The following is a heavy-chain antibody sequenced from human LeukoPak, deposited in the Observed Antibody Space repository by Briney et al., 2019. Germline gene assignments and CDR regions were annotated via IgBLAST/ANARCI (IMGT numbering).Heavy chain of an antibody. CDR2: IKNDGSEK. CDR3: ATDRGWRTSGYYLYYFEY. V-gene: IGHV3-7*01. J-gene: IGHJ4*02. D-gene: IGHD3-3*01. CDR1: GFVFRNYF. Sequence: GGSLRLSCAASGFVFRNYFMSWIRQAPGKGLEWVASIKNDGSEKYYVDSVRGRYTISRDNAKNSLYLQMSSLRAEDTAVYYCATDRGWRTSGYYLYYFEYWGQGTLVTFSS.